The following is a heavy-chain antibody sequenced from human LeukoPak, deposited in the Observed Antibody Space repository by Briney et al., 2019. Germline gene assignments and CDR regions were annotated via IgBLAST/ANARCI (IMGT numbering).Heavy chain of an antibody. Sequence: GGSLRLSCAASGFTFDDYAMHWVRQAPGKGLEWVSGISWNSGSIGYADSVKGRFTISRDNAKNSLYLQRNSLRAEDTAVYYCARDRRLDYWGQGTLVTVSS. CDR3: ARDRRLDY. J-gene: IGHJ4*02. CDR1: GFTFDDYA. CDR2: ISWNSGSI. V-gene: IGHV3-9*01.